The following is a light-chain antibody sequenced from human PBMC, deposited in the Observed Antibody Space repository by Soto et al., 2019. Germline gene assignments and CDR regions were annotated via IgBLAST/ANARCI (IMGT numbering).Light chain of an antibody. CDR1: SSDVGSYNR. V-gene: IGLV2-18*02. CDR2: DVS. J-gene: IGLJ1*01. CDR3: SSYTRINTYV. Sequence: QSALTQPPSVSGSPGQSVTISCTGTSSDVGSYNRVSWYQQPPGTAPKLMIYDVSNRPSGVPDRFSGSKSGNTASLTISGLQAEDDADYYCSSYTRINTYVFGTGTKVTVL.